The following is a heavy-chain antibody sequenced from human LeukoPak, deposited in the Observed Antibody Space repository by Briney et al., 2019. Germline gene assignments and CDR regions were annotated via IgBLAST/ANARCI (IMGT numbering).Heavy chain of an antibody. J-gene: IGHJ5*02. CDR3: ARHGWFGELLYGWFDP. D-gene: IGHD3-10*01. CDR2: IYCSGST. Sequence: SETLSLTCTVSGGSISSYYWSWVRQPPGKGLEWIGYIYCSGSTNYNPSLKSRVTISVDTSKKQFSLKLSSVTAADTAVYYCARHGWFGELLYGWFDPWGQGTLVTVSS. CDR1: GGSISSYY. V-gene: IGHV4-59*08.